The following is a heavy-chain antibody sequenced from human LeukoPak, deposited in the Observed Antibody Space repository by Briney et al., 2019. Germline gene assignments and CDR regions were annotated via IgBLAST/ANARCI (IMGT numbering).Heavy chain of an antibody. J-gene: IGHJ6*03. CDR3: ARDNNGWPYYYYYMDV. Sequence: SETLSLTCSVSGGSMSNYYWSWIRQPAGKGLVWIGRFFTDGSTNYNPSLKSRVTMTIDTSKNQLYLKLRSVTAADTAVYFCARDNNGWPYYYYYMDVWGKGTTVTVSS. CDR1: GGSMSNYY. V-gene: IGHV4-4*07. D-gene: IGHD6-19*01. CDR2: FFTDGST.